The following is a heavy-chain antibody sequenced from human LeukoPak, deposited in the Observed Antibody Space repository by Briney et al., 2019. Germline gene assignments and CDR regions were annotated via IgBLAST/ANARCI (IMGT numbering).Heavy chain of an antibody. J-gene: IGHJ5*02. CDR2: ISTDGST. CDR3: AKGAGPPWFDP. D-gene: IGHD6-19*01. Sequence: SETLSLTCTVSGDSISSGAYYWSWIRQPAGKGLEWIGRISTDGSTNYNPSLNSRVTMSVDASNNHFSLKLNSVTAADTAVYYCAKGAGPPWFDPWGQGTLVTVSS. CDR1: GDSISSGAYY. V-gene: IGHV4-61*02.